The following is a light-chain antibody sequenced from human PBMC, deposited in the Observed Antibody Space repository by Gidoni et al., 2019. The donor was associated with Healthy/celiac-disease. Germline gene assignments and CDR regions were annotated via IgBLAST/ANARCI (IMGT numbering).Light chain of an antibody. J-gene: IGKJ1*01. CDR1: QSVLYSSNNKNY. V-gene: IGKV4-1*01. Sequence: IVMTHPPDSLAVSLGERAPINCKSSQSVLYSSNNKNYLAWYQQKPGQPPKLLIYWASTRESGVPDRFSGSGSGTDFTLTISSLQAEDVAVYYCQQYYSTPQTFGQGTKVEIK. CDR2: WAS. CDR3: QQYYSTPQT.